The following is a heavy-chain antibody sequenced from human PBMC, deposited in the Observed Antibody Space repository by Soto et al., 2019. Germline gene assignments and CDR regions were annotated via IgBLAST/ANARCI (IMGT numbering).Heavy chain of an antibody. J-gene: IGHJ5*02. CDR1: GFTFSSYG. D-gene: IGHD6-19*01. CDR3: RKLRSSLQWPPFDP. CDR2: ISNDGSKT. Sequence: QVKLVDSGGGVVQPGRSLRLSCRTSGFTFSSYGMHWVRQAPGKGPEWVAFISNDGSKTDYADSVKGRFTVSRDNPKNTLFLQMNSLRGEDTAVYYCRKLRSSLQWPPFDPWGHGTLVTVSS. V-gene: IGHV3-30*18.